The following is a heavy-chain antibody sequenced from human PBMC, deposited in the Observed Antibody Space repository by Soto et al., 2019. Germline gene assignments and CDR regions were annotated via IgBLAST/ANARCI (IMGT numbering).Heavy chain of an antibody. D-gene: IGHD3-9*01. CDR3: ARHLLTAVNYDILTGHGGIDY. CDR1: VSSMSSSSYY. CDR2: IYYSGST. V-gene: IGHV4-39*01. Sequence: SLSGTVSVSSMSSSSYYWGWIRQPPGKGLEWIGSIYYSGSTYYNPSLKSRVTISVDTSKNQFSLKLSSVTAADTAVYYCARHLLTAVNYDILTGHGGIDYWGQGTLVTVSS. J-gene: IGHJ4*02.